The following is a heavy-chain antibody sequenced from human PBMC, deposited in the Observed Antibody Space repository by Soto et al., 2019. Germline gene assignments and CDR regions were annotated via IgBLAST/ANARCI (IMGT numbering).Heavy chain of an antibody. Sequence: ASVKVSCKASGFTFADSAVQWVRQARGQSLEWIGRIVVDSGNTKSAQKFTERVTISWDMSTSTAFMELRRLRSEDTAVYYCATANYNCPIDDWGQGTLVTVSS. V-gene: IGHV1-58*01. CDR2: IVVDSGNT. CDR3: ATANYNCPIDD. J-gene: IGHJ4*02. CDR1: GFTFADSA. D-gene: IGHD3-10*01.